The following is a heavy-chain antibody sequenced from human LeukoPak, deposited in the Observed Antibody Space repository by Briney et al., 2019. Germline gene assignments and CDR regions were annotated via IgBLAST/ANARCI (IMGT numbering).Heavy chain of an antibody. CDR3: TRDMTSGPDDNWFDP. Sequence: PGRSLRLSCTASGFTFGDYAMSWFRQAPGKGLEWVGFIRSKAYGGTTEYAASVKGRFTISRDDSKSIAYLQMNSLKTEDTAVYYCTRDMTSGPDDNWFDPWGQGTLVIVSS. CDR1: GFTFGDYA. V-gene: IGHV3-49*03. D-gene: IGHD3-10*01. J-gene: IGHJ5*02. CDR2: IRSKAYGGTT.